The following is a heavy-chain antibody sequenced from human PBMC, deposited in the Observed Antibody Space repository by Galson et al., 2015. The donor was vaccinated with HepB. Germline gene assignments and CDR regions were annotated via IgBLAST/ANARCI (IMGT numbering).Heavy chain of an antibody. CDR2: IYSGGAT. CDR3: ARDLXSYGDX. CDR1: GFTVSTNF. D-gene: IGHD4-17*01. V-gene: IGHV3-66*01. Sequence: LRLSCAASGFTVSTNFMSWVRQAPGKGLEWVSVIYSGGATYYADSVRGRFTISRDKSKNTLFLQMDSLRXXDTAVYYXARDLXSYGDXWGQXTLVTVPS. J-gene: IGHJ4*02.